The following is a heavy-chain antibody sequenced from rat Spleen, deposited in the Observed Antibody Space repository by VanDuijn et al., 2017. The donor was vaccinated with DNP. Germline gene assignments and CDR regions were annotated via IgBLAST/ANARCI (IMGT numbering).Heavy chain of an antibody. Sequence: EVQLVESGGGLVQPGRSLKVSCAASGFTFSDSNMAWVRQAPKKGLEWVASITNSVGTTYYPDSVRGRFTISRDNAKTTLDLQMDSLRSEDTATYYCARHGLPGYSYTMDAWGQGISVTVSS. CDR2: ITNSVGTT. CDR1: GFTFSDSN. J-gene: IGHJ4*01. CDR3: ARHGLPGYSYTMDA. V-gene: IGHV5S23*01. D-gene: IGHD1-4*01.